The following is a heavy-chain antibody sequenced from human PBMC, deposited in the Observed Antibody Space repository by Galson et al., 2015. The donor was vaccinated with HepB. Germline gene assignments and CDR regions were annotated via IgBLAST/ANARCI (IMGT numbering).Heavy chain of an antibody. V-gene: IGHV6-1*01. CDR3: ARDPSGSYWGRWFDL. CDR1: GYRVSSNSAA. J-gene: IGHJ5*02. Sequence: CPISGYRVSSNSAAGNWIRQSPSRGLEWLGRTCDISKWYTDYSESVKSRMTIKPDTAKNEFSLQLNSVTPEDTAVYYCARDPSGSYWGRWFDLWGQGIPVTVSS. D-gene: IGHD1-26*01. CDR2: TCDISKWYT.